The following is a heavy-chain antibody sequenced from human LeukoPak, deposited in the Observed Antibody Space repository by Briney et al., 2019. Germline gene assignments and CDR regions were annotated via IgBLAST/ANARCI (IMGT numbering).Heavy chain of an antibody. Sequence: QSGGSLRLSCAASGFTFSSYAMTWVRQAPGKGLEWVSATSAHGTSTYYADSVKGRFTISRDNSKNTLYLQMNSLRAEDTAVYYCAKTRRYSKDGMDVWGQGTTVTVSS. D-gene: IGHD6-13*01. CDR1: GFTFSSYA. V-gene: IGHV3-23*01. CDR3: AKTRRYSKDGMDV. J-gene: IGHJ6*02. CDR2: TSAHGTST.